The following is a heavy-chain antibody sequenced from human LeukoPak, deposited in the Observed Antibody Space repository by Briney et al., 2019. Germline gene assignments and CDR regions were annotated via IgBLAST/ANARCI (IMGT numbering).Heavy chain of an antibody. CDR1: GFSFSSYN. V-gene: IGHV3-21*01. Sequence: GGSLRLSCAASGFSFSSYNMNWVRQAPGKGLEWVASISSSTGYIYYADSVKGRLTISRDNAKNSLYLQMNSLRAEDTAVYYCARPRDYDILTGSLYWGQGTLVTVSS. D-gene: IGHD3-9*01. CDR3: ARPRDYDILTGSLY. CDR2: ISSSTGYI. J-gene: IGHJ4*02.